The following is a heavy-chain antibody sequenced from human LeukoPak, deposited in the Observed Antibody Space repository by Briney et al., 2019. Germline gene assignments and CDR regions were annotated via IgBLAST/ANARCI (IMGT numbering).Heavy chain of an antibody. CDR2: IYSNGST. Sequence: SETLSLTCTVSGGSISSSSYYWSWIRQPAGKGLEWIGRIYSNGSTNYNPSLKSRVTMSVDTSKNQFSLKLSSVTAADAAVYYCARHSGSYRYYFDYRGQRTLVTVSS. V-gene: IGHV4-61*02. D-gene: IGHD1-26*01. CDR1: GGSISSSSYY. J-gene: IGHJ4*02. CDR3: ARHSGSYRYYFDY.